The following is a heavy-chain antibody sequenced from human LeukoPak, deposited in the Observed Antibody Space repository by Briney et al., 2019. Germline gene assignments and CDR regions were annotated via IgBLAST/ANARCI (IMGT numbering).Heavy chain of an antibody. Sequence: GGSLRLSCAASGFTFSDYYMTWIRQAPGRGLEWVSYISSSGNTIYYADSVKGRFTISRDNAKNSLYLQMNSLRAEDTAVYYCARDLRDFWTYDDYWGQGTLVTVSS. J-gene: IGHJ4*02. D-gene: IGHD3-3*01. CDR1: GFTFSDYY. CDR2: ISSSGNTI. V-gene: IGHV3-11*04. CDR3: ARDLRDFWTYDDY.